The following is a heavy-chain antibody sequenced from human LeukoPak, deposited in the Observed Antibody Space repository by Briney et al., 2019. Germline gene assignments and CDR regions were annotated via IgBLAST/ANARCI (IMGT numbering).Heavy chain of an antibody. CDR2: MNPNSGNT. CDR3: ARKTAQQLVFFDY. CDR1: GYTFTSYD. D-gene: IGHD6-13*01. J-gene: IGHJ4*02. Sequence: GASVKVSCKASGYTFTSYDINWVRQATGQGLEWMGWMNPNSGNTGYAQKFQGRVTMTRNTSISTAYVELSSLRSEDTAVYYCARKTAQQLVFFDYWGQGTLVTVSS. V-gene: IGHV1-8*01.